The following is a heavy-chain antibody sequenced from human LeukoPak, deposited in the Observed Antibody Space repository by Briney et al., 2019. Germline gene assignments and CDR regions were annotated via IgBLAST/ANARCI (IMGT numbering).Heavy chain of an antibody. V-gene: IGHV5-51*01. D-gene: IGHD1-26*01. CDR1: GYSFTSYW. CDR3: ARSECELLPGVAFDI. Sequence: GESLQISCQGSGYSFTSYWIGWVRQMPGKGLEWMGIIYPGDSDTRYSPSFQGQVTISADKSISTAYLQWSSLKASDTAMYYRARSECELLPGVAFDIWGQGTMVTVSS. CDR2: IYPGDSDT. J-gene: IGHJ3*02.